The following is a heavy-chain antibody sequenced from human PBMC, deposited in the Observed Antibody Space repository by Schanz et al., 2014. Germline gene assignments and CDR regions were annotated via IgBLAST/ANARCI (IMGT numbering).Heavy chain of an antibody. Sequence: VQLLESGGGLVQPGESLRLSCAASGFTFSDYYMTWMRQAPGKGLEWISYISNSGTYTKYADSVKGRFTISRDNAKNSLFLQMNSLSAEDTAVYYCAKVAPAATYLDSWGLGTLVTVSS. CDR2: ISNSGTYT. D-gene: IGHD2-2*01. J-gene: IGHJ4*02. V-gene: IGHV3-11*03. CDR1: GFTFSDYY. CDR3: AKVAPAATYLDS.